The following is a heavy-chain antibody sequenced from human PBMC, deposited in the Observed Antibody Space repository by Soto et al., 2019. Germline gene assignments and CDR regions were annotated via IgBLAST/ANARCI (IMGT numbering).Heavy chain of an antibody. CDR1: GYTFTSYV. CDR3: ARASEDDHILTGYFAPVFWSAP. V-gene: IGHV1-18*01. Sequence: ASVKVSCKASGYTFTSYVISWVRQAPGQGLEWMGWISAYNGNTNYAQKLQGRVTMTTDTSTSTAYMELRSLRSDDTAVYYCARASEDDHILTGYFAPVFWSAPWGKGTLVPVS. D-gene: IGHD3-9*01. CDR2: ISAYNGNT. J-gene: IGHJ5*02.